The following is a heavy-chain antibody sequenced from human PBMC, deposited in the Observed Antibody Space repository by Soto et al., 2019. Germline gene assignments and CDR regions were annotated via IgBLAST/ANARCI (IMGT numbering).Heavy chain of an antibody. D-gene: IGHD3-16*02. V-gene: IGHV3-30*03. CDR1: GFTFSSYA. J-gene: IGHJ4*02. Sequence: QVQLVESGGGVVQPGRSLRLSCVASGFTFSSYAMHWVRQAPGKGLEWVAIMSYDGNNQYYAGSVKGRFTISRDNFKNTTYLQMNSLRAEDTAVYYCAEALGELSPESFDYWGQGILVTVSS. CDR3: AEALGELSPESFDY. CDR2: MSYDGNNQ.